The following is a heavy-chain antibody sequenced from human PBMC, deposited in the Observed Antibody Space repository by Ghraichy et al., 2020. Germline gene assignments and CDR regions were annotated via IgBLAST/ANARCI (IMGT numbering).Heavy chain of an antibody. CDR1: GYSFTSYW. J-gene: IGHJ5*02. Sequence: GESLNISCKGPGYSFTSYWIGWVRQMPGKGLEWMGIIYPGDSDTRYSPSFQGQVTISADKSISTAYLQWSSLKASDTAMYYCARGYYDFWSGYYLGWFDPWGQGTLVTVSS. D-gene: IGHD3-3*01. CDR2: IYPGDSDT. V-gene: IGHV5-51*01. CDR3: ARGYYDFWSGYYLGWFDP.